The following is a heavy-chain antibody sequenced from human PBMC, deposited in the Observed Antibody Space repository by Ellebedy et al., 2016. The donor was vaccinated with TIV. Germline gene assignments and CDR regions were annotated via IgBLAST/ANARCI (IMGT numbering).Heavy chain of an antibody. CDR1: EFTFSMFT. V-gene: IGHV3-21*01. D-gene: IGHD2-2*01. Sequence: GESLKISXAASEFTFSMFTMTWVRQAPGKGLEWVSSISNSSSYIYYADSVKGRFTISRDNAKRSLYLQMNSLRAEDTAVYYCARAETGYCSSTSCFLDLDSWGQGTLVTVSS. CDR3: ARAETGYCSSTSCFLDLDS. CDR2: ISNSSSYI. J-gene: IGHJ4*02.